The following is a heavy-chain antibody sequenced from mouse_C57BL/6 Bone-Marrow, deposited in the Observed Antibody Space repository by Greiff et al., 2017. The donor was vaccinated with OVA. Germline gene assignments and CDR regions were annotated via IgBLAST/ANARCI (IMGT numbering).Heavy chain of an antibody. CDR2: IYPRSGNT. J-gene: IGHJ2*01. Sequence: QVQLQQSGAELARPGASVKLSCKASGYTFTSYGISWVKQRTGQGLEWIGEIYPRSGNTYYNEKFKGKATLTADKSSSTAYMELRSLTSEDSAVYFCASWNAFDYWGRGTALTVSS. V-gene: IGHV1-81*01. CDR3: ASWNAFDY. CDR1: GYTFTSYG.